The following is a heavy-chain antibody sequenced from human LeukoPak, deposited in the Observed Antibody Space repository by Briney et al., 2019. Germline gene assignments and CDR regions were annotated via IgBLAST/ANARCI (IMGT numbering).Heavy chain of an antibody. J-gene: IGHJ5*02. Sequence: SETLSLTCAVYGGSFSGYYWSWIRQPPGKGLEWIGEINHSGSTNYNPSLKSRVTIPVDTSKNQFSLKLSSLTAADTAVYYCARESSGYYLRFWFDPWGQGTLVTVSS. CDR3: ARESSGYYLRFWFDP. CDR1: GGSFSGYY. V-gene: IGHV4-34*01. CDR2: INHSGST. D-gene: IGHD3-22*01.